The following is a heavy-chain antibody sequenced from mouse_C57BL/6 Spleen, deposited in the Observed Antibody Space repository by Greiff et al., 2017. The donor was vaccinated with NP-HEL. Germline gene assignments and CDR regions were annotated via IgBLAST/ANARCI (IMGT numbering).Heavy chain of an antibody. CDR2: INPSSGYT. CDR3: ARSGYDGWFAY. V-gene: IGHV1-4*01. CDR1: GYTFTSYT. J-gene: IGHJ3*01. Sequence: QVQLQQSGAELARPGASVKMSCKATGYTFTSYTMHWVKQRPGQGLEWIGYINPSSGYTKYNQKFKDKATLTADKSSSTAYMQLSSLTSEDSAVYYCARSGYDGWFAYWGQGTLVTVSA. D-gene: IGHD2-3*01.